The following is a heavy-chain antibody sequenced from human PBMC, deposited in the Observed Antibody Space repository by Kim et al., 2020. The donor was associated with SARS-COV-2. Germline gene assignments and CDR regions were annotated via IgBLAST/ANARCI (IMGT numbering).Heavy chain of an antibody. V-gene: IGHV1-69*13. CDR2: IIPIFGTA. CDR1: GGTFSSYA. Sequence: SVKVSCKASGGTFSSYAISWVRQAPGQGLEWMGGIIPIFGTANYAQKFQGRVTITADESTSTAYMELSSLRSEDTAVYYCARDLIAAAGPNPPNFDYWGQGTLVTVSS. CDR3: ARDLIAAAGPNPPNFDY. J-gene: IGHJ4*02. D-gene: IGHD6-13*01.